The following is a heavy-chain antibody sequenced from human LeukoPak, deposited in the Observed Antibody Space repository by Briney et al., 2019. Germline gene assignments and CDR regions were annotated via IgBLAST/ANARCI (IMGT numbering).Heavy chain of an antibody. V-gene: IGHV3-48*01. J-gene: IGHJ4*02. Sequence: GGSLRLSCAASGFTFSSYSMNWVRQAPGKVLEWVSYIGTSDSMIYYADSVKGRFTISRDNAKNSLYLQMNSLRAEDTAVYYCARDHIWSFDYWGQGALVTVPS. CDR2: IGTSDSMI. CDR3: ARDHIWSFDY. CDR1: GFTFSSYS. D-gene: IGHD1-20*01.